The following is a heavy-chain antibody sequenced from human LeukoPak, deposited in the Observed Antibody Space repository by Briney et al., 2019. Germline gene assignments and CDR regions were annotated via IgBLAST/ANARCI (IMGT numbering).Heavy chain of an antibody. J-gene: IGHJ4*02. Sequence: GGSLRPSCAASGAAFTKYGMKWVRQAAGAGLEYISGISRSGDITHYADSVKGRFTISRDNVQNTLYLQMNSLRADDTALYYCATEGFYYWGPGTQVTVSS. CDR2: ISRSGDIT. V-gene: IGHV3-23*01. CDR3: ATEGFYY. CDR1: GAAFTKYG.